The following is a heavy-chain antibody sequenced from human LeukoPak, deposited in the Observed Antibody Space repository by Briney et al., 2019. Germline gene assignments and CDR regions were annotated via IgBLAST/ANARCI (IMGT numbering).Heavy chain of an antibody. D-gene: IGHD3-16*01. CDR2: LYYSGST. Sequence: PSETLSLTCTVSGGSISSSSYYWSWIRQPPGKGLEWIGYLYYSGSTNYNPSLKSRVTMSVDTSKKQFSLKLTSVTAADTAVYYCARHEGPWGDFDYWGQGTLVTVSS. CDR1: GGSISSSSYY. J-gene: IGHJ4*02. V-gene: IGHV4-61*05. CDR3: ARHEGPWGDFDY.